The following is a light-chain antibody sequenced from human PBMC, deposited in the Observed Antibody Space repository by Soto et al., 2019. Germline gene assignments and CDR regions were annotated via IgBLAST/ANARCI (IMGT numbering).Light chain of an antibody. V-gene: IGLV1-51*01. Sequence: QSVLTQPPSVSAAPGQKVTISCSGSSSNTGNNYVSWYQQLPGTAPRLLIYDNDKRSSGIPDRFSGSKSGTSATLGITGLQTGDEADYYCGSWDTSLSAVVFGGGTKLTVL. CDR1: SSNTGNNY. CDR2: DND. CDR3: GSWDTSLSAVV. J-gene: IGLJ2*01.